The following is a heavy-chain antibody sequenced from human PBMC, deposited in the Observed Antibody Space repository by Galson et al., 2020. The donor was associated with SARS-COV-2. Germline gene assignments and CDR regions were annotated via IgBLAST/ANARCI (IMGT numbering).Heavy chain of an antibody. J-gene: IGHJ4*02. D-gene: IGHD6-13*01. CDR3: ARVGSSWPHYYFDY. V-gene: IGHV4-39*02. CDR1: GGSISGSPYY. Sequence: SETLSLTCTVSGGSISGSPYYWAWIRQPPGKGLEWIGSIYYSGSTYYIPSLKSRVTISTDKSKNQFSLRLSSVTAADTAVYYCARVGSSWPHYYFDYWGQGTLVTVSS. CDR2: IYYSGST.